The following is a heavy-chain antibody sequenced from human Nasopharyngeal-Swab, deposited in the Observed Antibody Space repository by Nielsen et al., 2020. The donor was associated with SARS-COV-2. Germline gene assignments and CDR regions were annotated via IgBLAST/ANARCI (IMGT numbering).Heavy chain of an antibody. CDR2: INPNSGGT. Sequence: ASVKVSCEASGYTFTGYYMHWVRQAPGQGLEWMGRINPNSGGTNYAQKFQGRVTMTRDTSISTAYMELSRLRSDDTAVYYCASIAVAGNLSHRGTRPPNWGQGTLVTVSS. D-gene: IGHD6-19*01. J-gene: IGHJ4*02. CDR1: GYTFTGYY. V-gene: IGHV1-2*06. CDR3: ASIAVAGNLSHRGTRPPN.